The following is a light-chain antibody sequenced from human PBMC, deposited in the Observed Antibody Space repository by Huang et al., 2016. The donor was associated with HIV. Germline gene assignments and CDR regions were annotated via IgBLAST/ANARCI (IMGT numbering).Light chain of an antibody. V-gene: IGKV2-28*01. CDR1: QSLLHSNGYNY. CDR3: MQALQTPL. CDR2: LGS. Sequence: DIVMTQSPLSLSVTPGEPASISCRSSQSLLHSNGYNYLDWYLQKPGQSPQLLIYLGSNLASGVPDRFSGSGSGTDFTLKISRVEAEDVGVYYCMQALQTPLFGGGTKVEIE. J-gene: IGKJ4*01.